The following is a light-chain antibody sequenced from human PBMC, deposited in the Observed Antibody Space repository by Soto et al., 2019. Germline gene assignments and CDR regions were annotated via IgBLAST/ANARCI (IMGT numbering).Light chain of an antibody. CDR2: GAS. CDR1: QSVSSSY. J-gene: IGKJ4*01. V-gene: IGKV3-20*01. CDR3: QQYGTSLLT. Sequence: EIVLTQSPGTLSLSPGERATLSCRASQSVSSSYLAWYQQKPGQAPRLLIYGASSRATGIPDRFSGSASGTDFTLTISRLEPEDFAVYYGQQYGTSLLTFGGGTKVEI.